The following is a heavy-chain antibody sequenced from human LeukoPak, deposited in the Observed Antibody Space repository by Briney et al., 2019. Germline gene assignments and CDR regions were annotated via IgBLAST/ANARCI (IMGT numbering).Heavy chain of an antibody. V-gene: IGHV2-5*08. D-gene: IGHD2-8*01. Sequence: TLSLTCTVSGGSISSYYRSWIRQPPGKGLEWLALIYWDDDKRYSPSLKSRLTITKDTSKNQVVLTMTNMDPVDTATYYCAHRPSLGVWLFQHWGQGTLVTVSS. J-gene: IGHJ1*01. CDR2: IYWDDDK. CDR1: GGSISSYYR. CDR3: AHRPSLGVWLFQH.